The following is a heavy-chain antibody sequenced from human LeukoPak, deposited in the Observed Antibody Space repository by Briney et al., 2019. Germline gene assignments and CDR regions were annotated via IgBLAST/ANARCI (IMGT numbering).Heavy chain of an antibody. J-gene: IGHJ4*02. CDR3: ARDSWYYDSSGYYYLDY. V-gene: IGHV4-59*12. CDR1: GGSINYYY. D-gene: IGHD3-22*01. CDR2: IYYTGST. Sequence: PSETLSLTCTVSGGSINYYYWSWIRQPPGKGLEWIGYIYYTGSTTYNPSLRGRVTISVDTSKNQFSLKLSSVTAADTAVYYCARDSWYYDSSGYYYLDYWGQGTLVTVSS.